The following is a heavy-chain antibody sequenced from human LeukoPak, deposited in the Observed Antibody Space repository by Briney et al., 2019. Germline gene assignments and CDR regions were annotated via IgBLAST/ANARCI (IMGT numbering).Heavy chain of an antibody. CDR3: ARGGRPVDY. CDR2: INQDGNEK. Sequence: GGPLRLSCAASGFTFSSYAMSWVRQAPGKGLEWVANINQDGNEKYYVDSLKGRFTISRDNAKNSLYLQMNSLRAEDTAVYYCARGGRPVDYWGQGTLVTVSS. J-gene: IGHJ4*02. CDR1: GFTFSSYA. V-gene: IGHV3-7*01.